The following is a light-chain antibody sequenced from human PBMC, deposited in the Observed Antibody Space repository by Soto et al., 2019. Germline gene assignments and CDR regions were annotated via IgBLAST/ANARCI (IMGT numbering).Light chain of an antibody. CDR3: QHYNNWPPWT. J-gene: IGKJ1*01. CDR1: QSVSTN. Sequence: EVVMTQTPAILYVSPGERATLSCRASQSVSTNLAWYQQKPGQAPRLLIYGASTRATGIPARFSGSGSGTEFTLTISSLQSEDFAVYYCQHYNNWPPWTFGQGTKVEIK. V-gene: IGKV3-15*01. CDR2: GAS.